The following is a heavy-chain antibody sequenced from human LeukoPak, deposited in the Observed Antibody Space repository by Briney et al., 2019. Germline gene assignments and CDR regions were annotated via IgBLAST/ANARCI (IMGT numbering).Heavy chain of an antibody. CDR3: ARDYGTVTSPLDY. Sequence: GGSLRLSCAASGFTFSSYAMHWVRQAPGKGLEWVAVISYDGSNKYYADSVKGRFTISRDNSKNTLYLQMNSLRAEDTAVYYCARDYGTVTSPLDYWGQGTLVTVSS. D-gene: IGHD4-17*01. CDR2: ISYDGSNK. J-gene: IGHJ4*02. CDR1: GFTFSSYA. V-gene: IGHV3-30-3*01.